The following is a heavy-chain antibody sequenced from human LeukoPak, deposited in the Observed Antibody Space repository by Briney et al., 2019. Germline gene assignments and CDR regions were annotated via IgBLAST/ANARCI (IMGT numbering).Heavy chain of an antibody. CDR1: GFTFSSYW. CDR2: IKQDGSEK. Sequence: GGSLRLSCAASGFTFSSYWMSWVRQAPGKGLEWVANIKQDGSEKYYVDSVKGRFTISTDNAKNSLYLQMNSLRAEDTAMYYCARDLYRIVVVPHYFDYWGQGTLVTVSS. D-gene: IGHD3-22*01. CDR3: ARDLYRIVVVPHYFDY. J-gene: IGHJ4*02. V-gene: IGHV3-7*01.